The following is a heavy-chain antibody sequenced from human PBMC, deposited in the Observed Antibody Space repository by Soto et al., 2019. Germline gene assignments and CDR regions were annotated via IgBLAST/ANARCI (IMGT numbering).Heavy chain of an antibody. D-gene: IGHD6-19*01. J-gene: IGHJ4*02. CDR1: GESFSDYI. CDR2: INHSGSA. V-gene: IGHV4-34*01. Sequence: PSETLSLTCAVYGESFSDYIWTWIRQTPGKGLQWIGQINHSGSASYNPSLKSRVTISVHTSNSQFSLELSSVTAADTAVYYCARGLITGSHYSGGWYYFDSWGQGTQVTVPQ. CDR3: ARGLITGSHYSGGWYYFDS.